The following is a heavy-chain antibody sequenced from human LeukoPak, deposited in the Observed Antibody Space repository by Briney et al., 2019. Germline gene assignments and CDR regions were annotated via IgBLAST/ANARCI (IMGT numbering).Heavy chain of an antibody. V-gene: IGHV3-23*01. CDR1: GFTFSSYA. CDR3: AKGDFVWLQSPDY. D-gene: IGHD5-24*01. Sequence: GGSLRPSCAASGFTFSSYAMSWVRQAPGKGLEWVSAISGSGGSTYYADSVKGRFTISRDNSKNTLYLQMNSLRAEDSAVYYCAKGDFVWLQSPDYWGQGTLVTVSS. CDR2: ISGSGGST. J-gene: IGHJ4*02.